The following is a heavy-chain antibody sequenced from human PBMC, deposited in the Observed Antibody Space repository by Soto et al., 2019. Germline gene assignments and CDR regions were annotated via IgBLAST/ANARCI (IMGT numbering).Heavy chain of an antibody. CDR3: ARVRRAAARAFDI. CDR1: GGSFSGYY. Sequence: PSETLSLTCAVYGGSFSGYYWSWIRQPPGKGLEWIGEINHSGSTNYNPSLKSRVTISVDTSKNQFSLKLSSVTAADTAVYYCARVRRAAARAFDIWGQGTMVTVSS. CDR2: INHSGST. D-gene: IGHD6-13*01. J-gene: IGHJ3*02. V-gene: IGHV4-34*01.